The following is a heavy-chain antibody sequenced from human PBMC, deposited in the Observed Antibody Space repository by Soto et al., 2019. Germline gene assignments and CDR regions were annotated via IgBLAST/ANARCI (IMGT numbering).Heavy chain of an antibody. CDR2: ISGSGGST. CDR3: AKDFESGYDLFGMDV. V-gene: IGHV3-23*01. D-gene: IGHD5-12*01. CDR1: GFTFSSYA. J-gene: IGHJ6*02. Sequence: GGSLRLSCAASGFTFSSYAMSWVRQAPGKGLEWVSAISGSGGSTYYADSVKGRFTISRDNSKNTLYLQMNSLRAEDTAVYYCAKDFESGYDLFGMDVWGQGTTVTVSS.